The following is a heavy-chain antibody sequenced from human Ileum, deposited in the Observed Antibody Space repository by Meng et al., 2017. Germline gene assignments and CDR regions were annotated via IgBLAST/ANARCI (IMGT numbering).Heavy chain of an antibody. CDR1: GGSVSRDTYF. V-gene: IGHV4-61*01. CDR3: ATGSFSSDLPIDY. CDR2: IYFSGGT. Sequence: QVQLRDAGPGTVSPPEPLSLTCTVSGGSVSRDTYFWSWIRQPPGKGLEWIGYIYFSGGTYYNPSLKSRVTISRDTSKKQFSLNLSSATAADTAVYYCATGSFSSDLPIDYSSQ. J-gene: IGHJ4*02. D-gene: IGHD3-3*01.